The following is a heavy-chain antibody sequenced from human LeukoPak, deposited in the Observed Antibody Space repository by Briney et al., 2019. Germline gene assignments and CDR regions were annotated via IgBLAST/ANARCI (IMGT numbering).Heavy chain of an antibody. D-gene: IGHD3-22*01. Sequence: GGSLRLSCAASGFTFSNAWMSWVRQAPGKGLEWVGRIKSKTEGGTTDYAAPVKGRFTISRDDSKNTLYLQMNSLKTEDTAVYYCTTGASMIVVAMGAFDIWGQGTMVTVSS. V-gene: IGHV3-15*01. J-gene: IGHJ3*02. CDR1: GFTFSNAW. CDR2: IKSKTEGGTT. CDR3: TTGASMIVVAMGAFDI.